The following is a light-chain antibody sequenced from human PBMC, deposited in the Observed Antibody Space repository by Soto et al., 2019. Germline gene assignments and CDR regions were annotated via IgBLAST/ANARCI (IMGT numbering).Light chain of an antibody. J-gene: IGKJ2*01. Sequence: DIHMTQSPSTLSASAGDRVTITCRASQSISNWLAWYQQKPGKAPKLLIYHASSLESGVPTRFTGSGSGTEFTLTTSSLQPDDFATYCCQQYSSCLYAFGQGTKVVIK. CDR3: QQYSSCLYA. CDR2: HAS. CDR1: QSISNW. V-gene: IGKV1-5*01.